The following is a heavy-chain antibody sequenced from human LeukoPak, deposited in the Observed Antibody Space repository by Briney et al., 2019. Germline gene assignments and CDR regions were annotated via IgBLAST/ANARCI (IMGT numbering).Heavy chain of an antibody. J-gene: IGHJ2*01. V-gene: IGHV3-30*18. CDR1: GFTFSSYG. CDR2: ISYDGSNK. Sequence: GRSLRLSCAASGFTFSSYGMHWVRQAPGEGLEWVAVISYDGSNKYYADSVKGRFTISRDNSKNTLYLQMNSLRAEDAAVYYCAKGTYYYGSTESTGSWYFDLWGRGTLVTVSS. CDR3: AKGTYYYGSTESTGSWYFDL. D-gene: IGHD3-10*01.